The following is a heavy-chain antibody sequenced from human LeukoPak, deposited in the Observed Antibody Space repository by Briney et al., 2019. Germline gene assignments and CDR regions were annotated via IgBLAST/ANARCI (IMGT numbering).Heavy chain of an antibody. D-gene: IGHD6-19*01. CDR3: ANAPAKSGWYYLFDY. Sequence: PSETLSLTCTVPGGSISSSSYYWGWIRQPPGKGLEWIGSIYYSGSTYYNPSLKSRVAISVDTSKNQFSLKLSSVTAADTAVYYCANAPAKSGWYYLFDYWGQGTLVTVSS. V-gene: IGHV4-39*01. CDR1: GGSISSSSYY. CDR2: IYYSGST. J-gene: IGHJ4*02.